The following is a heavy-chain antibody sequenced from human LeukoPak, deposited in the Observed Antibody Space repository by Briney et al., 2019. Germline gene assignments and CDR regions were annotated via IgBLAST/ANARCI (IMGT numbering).Heavy chain of an antibody. CDR2: IYYSGST. J-gene: IGHJ4*02. D-gene: IGHD3-10*01. CDR3: ARGGYYYGSGSYRSPLDY. Sequence: SETLSLTCTVSGGSISSYYWSWIRQPPGKGLEWIGYIYYSGSTNYNPSLKSRVTISVDTSKNQFSLKLSSVTAADTAVYYCARGGYYYGSGSYRSPLDYWGQGTLVTVSS. CDR1: GGSISSYY. V-gene: IGHV4-59*12.